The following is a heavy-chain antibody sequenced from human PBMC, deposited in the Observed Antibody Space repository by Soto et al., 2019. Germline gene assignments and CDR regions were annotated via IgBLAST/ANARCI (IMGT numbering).Heavy chain of an antibody. D-gene: IGHD3-3*01. Sequence: QERLVQSGAEVRKPGSSVKVSCKVTGCTSTRYAINWVRQAPGQGLEWMGGIVPMFGTSKYAQKFQGRVTITADTATTIAYMALRSLRSEDTAVYYCNRGSEYDLWSGYLWGQGTLCSLSS. J-gene: IGHJ4*02. CDR1: GCTSTRYA. CDR2: IVPMFGTS. V-gene: IGHV1-69*06. CDR3: NRGSEYDLWSGYL.